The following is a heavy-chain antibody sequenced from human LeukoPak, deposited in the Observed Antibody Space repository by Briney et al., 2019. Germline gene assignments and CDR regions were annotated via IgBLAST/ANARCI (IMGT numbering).Heavy chain of an antibody. CDR3: ARDPGYSSGPLRWYFDL. CDR2: TYYRSKWYN. Sequence: SQTLSLTCAISGDSVSSNSAAWNWIRQSPSRGLEWLGRTYYRSKWYNDYAVSVKSRITINPDTSKNQFSLKLSSVTAADTAVYYCARDPGYSSGPLRWYFDLWGRGTLVTVSS. D-gene: IGHD5-18*01. J-gene: IGHJ2*01. V-gene: IGHV6-1*01. CDR1: GDSVSSNSAA.